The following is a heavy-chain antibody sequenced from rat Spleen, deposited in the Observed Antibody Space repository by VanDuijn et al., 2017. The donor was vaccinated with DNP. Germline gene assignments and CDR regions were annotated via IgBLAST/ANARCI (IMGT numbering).Heavy chain of an antibody. V-gene: IGHV2-32*01. CDR2: MLNYGDS. J-gene: IGHJ3*01. Sequence: QVQLKETGPGRVQPSPTLALTCTVSGFSLDAYHVLGIRQPAGKGLELMGVMLNYGDSSYKSSLKSRLAITRDTSKSQVFLKMNSLQTEDTATYYCARDPPWAALGHDWFGYWGQGTLVTVSS. D-gene: IGHD1-2*01. CDR3: ARDPPWAALGHDWFGY. CDR1: GFSLDAYH.